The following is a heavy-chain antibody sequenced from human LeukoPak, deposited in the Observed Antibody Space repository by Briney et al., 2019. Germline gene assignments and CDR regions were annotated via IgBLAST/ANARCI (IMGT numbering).Heavy chain of an antibody. D-gene: IGHD3-9*01. CDR3: ARWGSLTGYYNDY. V-gene: IGHV4-59*12. CDR2: IYYSGST. J-gene: IGHJ4*02. Sequence: SETLFLTCTVSGGSISSYYWSWIRQPPGKGLERIGYIYYSGSTNYNPSLKSRVTISVDTSKNQFSLKLSSVTAADTAVYYCARWGSLTGYYNDYWGQGTLVTVSS. CDR1: GGSISSYY.